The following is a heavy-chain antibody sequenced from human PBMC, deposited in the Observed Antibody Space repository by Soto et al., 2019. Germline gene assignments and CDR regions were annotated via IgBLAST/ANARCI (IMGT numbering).Heavy chain of an antibody. J-gene: IGHJ6*02. CDR1: CQSFTGYY. CDR2: INHSGST. D-gene: IGHD3-9*01. V-gene: IGHV4-34*01. Sequence: PSVTLSLTFALHCQSFTGYYWSWISQPTCQGLEWIGEINHSGSTNYNPSLYSRVTISVDTSKIQFSLKLSSVTAADTALYYCARGLRYYDILTGYYYYGMDVWGQGTTVS. CDR3: ARGLRYYDILTGYYYYGMDV.